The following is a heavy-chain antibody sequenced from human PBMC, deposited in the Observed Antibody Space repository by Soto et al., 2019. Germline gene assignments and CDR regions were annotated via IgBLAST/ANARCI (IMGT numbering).Heavy chain of an antibody. D-gene: IGHD1-7*01. J-gene: IGHJ4*02. CDR1: GGSISSGGYS. CDR3: ARGRSELRSPFDY. CDR2: IYHSGST. Sequence: SETLSLTCAVSGGSISSGGYSWSWIRQPPGKGLEWIGYIYHSGSTYYNPSLKSRVTISVDRSKNQFSLKLSSVTAADTAVYYCARGRSELRSPFDYWGQGTLVTVSS. V-gene: IGHV4-30-2*01.